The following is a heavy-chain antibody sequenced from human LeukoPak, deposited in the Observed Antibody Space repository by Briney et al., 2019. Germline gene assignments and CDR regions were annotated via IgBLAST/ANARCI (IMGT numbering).Heavy chain of an antibody. CDR3: ARDRNYYDSSGGSDY. J-gene: IGHJ4*02. D-gene: IGHD3-22*01. CDR2: INPNSGGT. CDR1: GYTFTGYY. V-gene: IGHV1-2*02. Sequence: ASVKVSCKASGYTFTGYYMHWVRPAPGQGLEWMGWINPNSGGTNYAQKFQGRVTMTRDTSISTAYMELSRLRSDDTAVYYCARDRNYYDSSGGSDYWGQGTLVTVSS.